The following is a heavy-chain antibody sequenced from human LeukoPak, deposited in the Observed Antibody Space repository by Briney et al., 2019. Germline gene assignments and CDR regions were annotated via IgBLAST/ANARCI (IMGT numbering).Heavy chain of an antibody. Sequence: GESLKISCKGSGYSFTNYWIGWVRQMPGKGLEWMGIIYPGDSDIRYSPSLQGQVTISADKSISTAYLQWSSLKASDTAMYYCARREGCSSPSCYYSYWAQGPLVTVPS. J-gene: IGHJ4*02. CDR3: ARREGCSSPSCYYSY. CDR1: GYSFTNYW. D-gene: IGHD2-2*01. CDR2: IYPGDSDI. V-gene: IGHV5-51*01.